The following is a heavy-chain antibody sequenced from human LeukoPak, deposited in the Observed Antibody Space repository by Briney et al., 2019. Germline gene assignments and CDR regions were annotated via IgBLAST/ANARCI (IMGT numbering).Heavy chain of an antibody. CDR1: GFTFSSYS. Sequence: PGGSLRLSCAASGFTFSSYSMNWVRQAPGKGLEWVSSISSSSSYIYYADSVKGRFTISRDNSKNTLYLQMNSLRAEDTAVYYCARDHHDSSGHRSNWGQGTLVTVSS. D-gene: IGHD3-22*01. CDR2: ISSSSSYI. CDR3: ARDHHDSSGHRSN. V-gene: IGHV3-21*04. J-gene: IGHJ4*02.